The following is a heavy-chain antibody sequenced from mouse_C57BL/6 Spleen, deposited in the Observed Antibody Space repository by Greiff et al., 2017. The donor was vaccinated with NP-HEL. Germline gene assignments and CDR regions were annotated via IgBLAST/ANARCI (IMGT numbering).Heavy chain of an antibody. CDR2: ISGCGGNT. J-gene: IGHJ1*03. D-gene: IGHD2-3*01. Sequence: DVMLVESGGGLVKPGGSLKLSCAASGFTFSSYTMSWVRQTPEKRLEWVATISGCGGNTYYPDRVKGRFTISRDNAKNTLYLQMSSLRSEYTALYYCARLDGYSPWYFDVWGTGTTVTVSS. CDR1: GFTFSSYT. CDR3: ARLDGYSPWYFDV. V-gene: IGHV5-9*01.